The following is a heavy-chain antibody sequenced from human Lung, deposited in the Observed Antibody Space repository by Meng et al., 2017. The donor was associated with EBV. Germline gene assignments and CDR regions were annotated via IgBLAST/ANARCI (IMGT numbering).Heavy chain of an antibody. CDR1: GGSFISGGYY. D-gene: IGHD3-10*01. J-gene: IGHJ4*02. CDR2: IYYTGSS. CDR3: ANAGRFGESLGDY. V-gene: IGHV4-31*03. Sequence: QVPLQESAPGLVHPSQPLSLTCTVFGGSFISGGYYWSWIRQQPGKGPEWIGYIYYTGSSFYNPSLKSRVTISVDTSKNQFSLNLSSVTAADTAVYYCANAGRFGESLGDYWGQGILVTVSS.